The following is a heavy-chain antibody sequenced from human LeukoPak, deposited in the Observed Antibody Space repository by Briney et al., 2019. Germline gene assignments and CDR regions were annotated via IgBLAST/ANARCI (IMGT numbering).Heavy chain of an antibody. Sequence: GASVKASCKASGGTFSSYTISWVRQAPRQGLEWMGRIIPILGIANYAQKFQGRVTITADKSTSTAYMELSSLRSEDTAVYYCARDQKSIVGAWGLDYWGQGTLVTVSS. J-gene: IGHJ4*02. D-gene: IGHD1-26*01. CDR2: IIPILGIA. CDR3: ARDQKSIVGAWGLDY. V-gene: IGHV1-69*04. CDR1: GGTFSSYT.